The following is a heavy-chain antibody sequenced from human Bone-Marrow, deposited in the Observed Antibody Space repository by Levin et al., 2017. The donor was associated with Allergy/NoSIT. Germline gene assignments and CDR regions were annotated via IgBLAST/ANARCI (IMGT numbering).Heavy chain of an antibody. CDR1: GYRFIDYG. CDR2: ISPYTGKT. D-gene: IGHD6-6*01. V-gene: IGHV1-18*01. Sequence: ASVKVSCKASGYRFIDYGISWVRQAPGQGLEWMGWISPYTGKTNYAQKFQGRVTMTTDTPTSTANMELRSLRSDDTAVYYCARDDSSSSIVFDPWGQGTLVTVSS. J-gene: IGHJ5*02. CDR3: ARDDSSSSIVFDP.